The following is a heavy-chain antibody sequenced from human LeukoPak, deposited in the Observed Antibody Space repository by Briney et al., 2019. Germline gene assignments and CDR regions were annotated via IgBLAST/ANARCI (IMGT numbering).Heavy chain of an antibody. J-gene: IGHJ6*02. Sequence: GGSLRLSCAVFGVTVSSNYMSWVRQAPGKGLEWVSVLYGGGTTYYADSVKGRFTISRDNSKNTLYLQMNSLRAEDTAVYYCARDLRGSSYNAMDVWGQGTTVTVSS. CDR3: ARDLRGSSYNAMDV. CDR2: LYGGGTT. D-gene: IGHD3-10*01. V-gene: IGHV3-53*05. CDR1: GVTVSSNY.